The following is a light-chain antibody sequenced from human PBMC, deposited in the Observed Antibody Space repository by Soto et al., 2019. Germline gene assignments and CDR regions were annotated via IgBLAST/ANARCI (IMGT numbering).Light chain of an antibody. J-gene: IGLJ1*01. Sequence: QSALTQPASVSGSPGQSITISCTGTSSDVGGYNYVSWYQQHPGKGPKLMIYEVSNRPSGVSNRFYGSKSGNTATLTISGLQAEDEADYYCSSYTSTTTRVFGTGTKVTVL. CDR2: EVS. V-gene: IGLV2-14*03. CDR3: SSYTSTTTRV. CDR1: SSDVGGYNY.